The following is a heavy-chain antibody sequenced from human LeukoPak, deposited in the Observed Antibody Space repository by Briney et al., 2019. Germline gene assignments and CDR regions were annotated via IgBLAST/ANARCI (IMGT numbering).Heavy chain of an antibody. CDR3: ARDRTLEVITTEDAFDI. J-gene: IGHJ3*02. D-gene: IGHD3-22*01. CDR2: IYYSGNT. Sequence: PSETLSLACTVSGGSISSSYWSWIRQPPGKGLEWIGYIYYSGNTNYNPSLKSRVTISVDTSKNQFSLKLTSVTAADTAVYYCARDRTLEVITTEDAFDIWGQGTMVTVSS. CDR1: GGSISSSY. V-gene: IGHV4-59*01.